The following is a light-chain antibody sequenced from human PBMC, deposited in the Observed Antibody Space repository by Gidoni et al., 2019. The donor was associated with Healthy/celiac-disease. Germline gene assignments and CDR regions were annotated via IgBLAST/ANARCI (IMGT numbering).Light chain of an antibody. Sequence: DIQMIQPPSTLSASVGDRVTITCRASQSISSWLVWYQQKPGKAPKLLIYKASSLESGVPSRFSGSGSGTEFTLTISSLQPDDFATYYCQQYNSYSYTFGQGTKLEIK. CDR1: QSISSW. CDR2: KAS. V-gene: IGKV1-5*03. CDR3: QQYNSYSYT. J-gene: IGKJ2*01.